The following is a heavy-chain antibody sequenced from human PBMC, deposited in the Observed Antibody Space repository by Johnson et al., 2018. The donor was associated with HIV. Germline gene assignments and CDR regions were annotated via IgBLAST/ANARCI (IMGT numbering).Heavy chain of an antibody. J-gene: IGHJ3*02. V-gene: IGHV3-30-3*01. D-gene: IGHD6-13*01. CDR2: ISYDGSNK. CDR3: AKGDSSSWLSAFDI. Sequence: QVQLVESGGGLVQPGGSLRLSCAASGFTFSSYAMSWVRQAPGKGLEWVAVISYDGSNKYYADSVKGRFTISRDNSKNTLYLQMNSLRGEDTAVYYCAKGDSSSWLSAFDIWGQGTMVTVSS. CDR1: GFTFSSYA.